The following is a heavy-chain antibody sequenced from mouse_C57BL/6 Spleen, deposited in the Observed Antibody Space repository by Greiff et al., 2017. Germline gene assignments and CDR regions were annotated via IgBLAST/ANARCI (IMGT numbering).Heavy chain of an antibody. Sequence: VQLQQSGPELVKPGASVKISCKASGYAFSSSWMNWVKQRPGKGLEWIGRIYPGDGDTNYNGKFKGKATLTADKSSSTAYMQLSSLTSEDSAVYFCARSAHYYGSSYYFDYWGQGTTLTVSS. CDR1: GYAFSSSW. V-gene: IGHV1-82*01. D-gene: IGHD1-1*01. J-gene: IGHJ2*01. CDR2: IYPGDGDT. CDR3: ARSAHYYGSSYYFDY.